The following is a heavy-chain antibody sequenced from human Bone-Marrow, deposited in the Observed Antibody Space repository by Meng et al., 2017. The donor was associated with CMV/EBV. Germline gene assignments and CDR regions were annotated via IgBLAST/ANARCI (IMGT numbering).Heavy chain of an antibody. V-gene: IGHV4-38-2*02. CDR3: ARCGLYYYDSSGYSGFDY. J-gene: IGHJ4*02. Sequence: SETLSLTCTVSGYSISSGYYWGWIRQPPGKGLEWIGSIYHSGSTYYNPSLKSRVTISVDTSKNQFSLRLSSVTAADTAVYYCARCGLYYYDSSGYSGFDYWGQGTLVTVSS. CDR2: IYHSGST. CDR1: GYSISSGYY. D-gene: IGHD3-22*01.